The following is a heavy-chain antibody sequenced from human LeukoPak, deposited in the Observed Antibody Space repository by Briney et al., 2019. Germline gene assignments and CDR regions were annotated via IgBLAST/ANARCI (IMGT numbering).Heavy chain of an antibody. CDR3: TTVNDDSSGYNYY. Sequence: GGSLRLSCAASGFTFSNAWMSWVRQAPGTGLEWVGRIKSKTDGGTTDYAAPVKGRFTISRDDSKNTLYLQMNSLKTEDTAVYYCTTVNDDSSGYNYYWGQGTLVTVSS. CDR1: GFTFSNAW. D-gene: IGHD3-22*01. CDR2: IKSKTDGGTT. J-gene: IGHJ4*02. V-gene: IGHV3-15*01.